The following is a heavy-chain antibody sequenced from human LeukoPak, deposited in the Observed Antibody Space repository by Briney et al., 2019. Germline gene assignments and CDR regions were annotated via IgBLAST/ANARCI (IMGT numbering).Heavy chain of an antibody. Sequence: PSETLSLTCTVSGGSISSGTYYWGWIRQPPGKGLEWIGSIYYSGSTYYNPSLKSRVTISVDTSKNQFSLKLSSVTAADTAVYYCALSGGQSWYYFDYWGQGTLVTVSS. CDR3: ALSGGQSWYYFDY. D-gene: IGHD3-10*01. CDR1: GGSISSGTYY. J-gene: IGHJ4*02. CDR2: IYYSGST. V-gene: IGHV4-39*07.